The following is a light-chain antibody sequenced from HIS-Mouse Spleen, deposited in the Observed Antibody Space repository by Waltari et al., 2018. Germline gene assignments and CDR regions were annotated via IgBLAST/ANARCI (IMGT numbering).Light chain of an antibody. CDR1: SSDDGSYNL. J-gene: IGLJ1*01. CDR3: CSYAGSSTYV. CDR2: EGR. Sequence: QSALTQPASMSGSPGQSITISCTGTSSDDGSYNLVSWYQQPPGKAPKLMIYEGRKRPSGVSNRFSGSKSGNTASLTISGLQAEDEADYYCCSYAGSSTYVFGTGTEVTVL. V-gene: IGLV2-23*01.